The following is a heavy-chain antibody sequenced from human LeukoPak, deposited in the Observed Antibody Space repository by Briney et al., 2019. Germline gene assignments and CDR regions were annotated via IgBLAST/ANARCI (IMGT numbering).Heavy chain of an antibody. CDR1: GYPFIGNY. V-gene: IGHV1-2*02. CDR2: INPNSGGT. J-gene: IGHJ3*02. Sequence: ASVKVSCKASGYPFIGNYIHWVRQAPGQGLEWMGWINPNSGGTNFAPKFQGRVTMTRDTSISTAYMELTSLRSDGTAVYSCAREMESSEAFDIWGQGTIVTVSS. CDR3: AREMESSEAFDI. D-gene: IGHD2-2*01.